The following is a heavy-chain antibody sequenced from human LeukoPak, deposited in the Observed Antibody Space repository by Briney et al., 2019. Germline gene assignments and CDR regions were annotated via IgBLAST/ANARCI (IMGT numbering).Heavy chain of an antibody. CDR3: ARDNIVGLYYFDY. J-gene: IGHJ4*02. D-gene: IGHD1-26*01. CDR2: ISAYNGNT. Sequence: ASVKVSCKASGYTFTSYGISWVRQAPGQGLEWMGWISAYNGNTNYAQKLQGRVTMTTDTSTSTAYTELRSLRSDDTAVYYCARDNIVGLYYFDYWGQGTLVTVSS. V-gene: IGHV1-18*01. CDR1: GYTFTSYG.